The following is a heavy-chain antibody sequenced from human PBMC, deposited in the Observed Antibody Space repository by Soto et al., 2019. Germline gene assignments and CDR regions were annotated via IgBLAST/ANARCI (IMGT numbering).Heavy chain of an antibody. CDR3: ARLYYYDSSGYWVKGWFDP. J-gene: IGHJ5*02. CDR1: GGSISSYY. Sequence: QVQLQESGPGLVKPSETLSLTCTVSGGSISSYYWSWIRQPPGKGLEWIGYIYYSGSTNYNPSLTSRVTSSVGTAKNQFSLKLRSVTAADTAVYYCARLYYYDSSGYWVKGWFDPWGQGTLVTVSS. V-gene: IGHV4-59*08. CDR2: IYYSGST. D-gene: IGHD3-22*01.